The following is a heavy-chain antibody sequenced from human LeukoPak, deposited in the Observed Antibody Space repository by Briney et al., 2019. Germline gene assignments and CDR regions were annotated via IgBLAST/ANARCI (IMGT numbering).Heavy chain of an antibody. CDR2: INHSRSA. CDR1: VGSFSGYY. Sequence: PSETLSLTCAVSVGSFSGYYWTWIRQPPGKGLEWIGEINHSRSANYNPSLKSRVTISLDTSKNQFSLKLSSVTAADTAVYYCARGQGTVTTHWGQGTLVTVSS. V-gene: IGHV4-34*01. D-gene: IGHD4-17*01. J-gene: IGHJ4*02. CDR3: ARGQGTVTTH.